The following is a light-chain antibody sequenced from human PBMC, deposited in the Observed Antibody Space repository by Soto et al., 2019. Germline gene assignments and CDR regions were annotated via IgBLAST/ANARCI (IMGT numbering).Light chain of an antibody. CDR2: APS. V-gene: IGKV1-39*01. CDR3: QQSYSTPRK. Sequence: DIQMTQSPSSLSASVGDRVTITCRASQSISSYLNWYQQKPGKAPKLLIYAPSSLQSGVPSRFSGSGSGTDFTLTISSLQPEDFATYYCQQSYSTPRKFGQGTKVDIK. J-gene: IGKJ1*01. CDR1: QSISSY.